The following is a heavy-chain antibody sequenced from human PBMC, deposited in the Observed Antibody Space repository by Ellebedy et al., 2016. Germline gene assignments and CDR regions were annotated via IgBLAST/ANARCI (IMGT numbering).Heavy chain of an antibody. CDR3: ARDGSEWSRDY. D-gene: IGHD3-3*01. CDR2: IVFSGTAT. V-gene: IGHV3-21*01. Sequence: GGSLRLXCTASGFTFTIAGMTWVRQAPGKRLEWVATIVFSGTATYYADSLKGRFIISRDNAKNSLFLQMNSLRVEDTAVYYCARDGSEWSRDYWGQGTLVTVSS. CDR1: GFTFTIAG. J-gene: IGHJ4*02.